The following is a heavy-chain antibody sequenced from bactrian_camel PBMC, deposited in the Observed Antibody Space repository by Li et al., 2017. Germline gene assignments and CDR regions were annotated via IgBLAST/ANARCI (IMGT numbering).Heavy chain of an antibody. V-gene: IGHV3S53*01. Sequence: HVQLVESGGGSVQAGGSLQLSCTAKRDTYTTLCMGWFRQVPGKPREGVATIDRHGTATYAPAVRGRFTVSKDNGVDTLYLEMNNLKPEDTAMYYCAADNVNLQLARHYSYWGQGTQVTVS. CDR1: RDTYTTLC. CDR3: AADNVNLQLARHYSY. D-gene: IGHD7*01. CDR2: IDRHGTA. J-gene: IGHJ4*01.